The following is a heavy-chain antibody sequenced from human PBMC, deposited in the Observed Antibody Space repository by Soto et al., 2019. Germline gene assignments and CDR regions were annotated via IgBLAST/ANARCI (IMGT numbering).Heavy chain of an antibody. CDR1: GFTFSSYS. CDR2: ISSLSGTV. J-gene: IGHJ5*02. V-gene: IGHV3-48*02. D-gene: IGHD4-4*01. Sequence: DGQLVESGGGLVKPGGSLRLSCAASGFTFSSYSMNWVRQAPGKGLEWLSYISSLSGTVYYADSVKGRFTISRDNAKNSLYLQINSLRDEDTAVYYCARVSAPYNNYTAGRVAGCLDPWGQGTLVTVSS. CDR3: ARVSAPYNNYTAGRVAGCLDP.